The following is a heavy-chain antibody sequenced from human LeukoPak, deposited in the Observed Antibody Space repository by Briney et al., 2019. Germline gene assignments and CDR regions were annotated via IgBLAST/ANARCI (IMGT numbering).Heavy chain of an antibody. Sequence: SETLSHTCTVSGGSINSSSYYWGWIRQPPGKGLEWIGSIYYSGSTYYNPSLKSRVTISVDTSKNQFSLKLSSVTAADTAVYYCARGYYYDTSGYPDAFDIWGQGTMGTVSS. CDR1: GGSINSSSYY. CDR2: IYYSGST. D-gene: IGHD3-22*01. V-gene: IGHV4-39*01. CDR3: ARGYYYDTSGYPDAFDI. J-gene: IGHJ3*02.